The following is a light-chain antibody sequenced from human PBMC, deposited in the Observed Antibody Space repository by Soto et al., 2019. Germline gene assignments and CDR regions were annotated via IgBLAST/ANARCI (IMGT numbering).Light chain of an antibody. J-gene: IGLJ3*02. CDR3: CSYAGSSTFE. CDR1: SSDVGSYNL. CDR2: EVS. Sequence: QSALTQPAPVSGSPGQSITISCTGTSSDVGSYNLVSWYQQHPGKAPKLMIYEVSKRPSGVSNRFSGSKSGNTASLTISGLQAEDEADYYCCSYAGSSTFEFGGGTKVTVL. V-gene: IGLV2-23*02.